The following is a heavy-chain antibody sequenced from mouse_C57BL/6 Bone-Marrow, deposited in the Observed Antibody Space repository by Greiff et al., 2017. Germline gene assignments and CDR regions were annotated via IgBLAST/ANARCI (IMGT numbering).Heavy chain of an antibody. CDR1: GFTFSDYG. Sequence: EVHLVESGGGLVKPGGSLKLSCAASGFTFSDYGMHWVRQAPEKGLEWVAYISSGSSTIYYADTVKGRFTISRDNAKNTRFLQMTSLRSEDTAMYYCARPRWLLRPLVYYFDYWGQGTTRTVSS. J-gene: IGHJ2*01. D-gene: IGHD2-3*01. CDR3: ARPRWLLRPLVYYFDY. CDR2: ISSGSSTI. V-gene: IGHV5-17*01.